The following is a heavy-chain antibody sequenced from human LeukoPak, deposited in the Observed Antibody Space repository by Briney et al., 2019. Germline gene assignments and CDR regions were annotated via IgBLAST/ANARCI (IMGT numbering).Heavy chain of an antibody. CDR2: ISSSGSTI. Sequence: GGSLRLSCAASGFTFSSYEMNWVRQAPGKGLEWVSYISSSGSTIYYADSVKGRFTISRDNAKNSLYLQMNSLRVEDTAVYYCARDRAVGWELELRIDYWGQGTLVTVSS. CDR3: ARDRAVGWELELRIDY. CDR1: GFTFSSYE. J-gene: IGHJ4*02. D-gene: IGHD1-7*01. V-gene: IGHV3-48*03.